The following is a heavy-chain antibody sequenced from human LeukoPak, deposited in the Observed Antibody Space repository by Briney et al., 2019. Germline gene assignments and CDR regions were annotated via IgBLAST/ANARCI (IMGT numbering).Heavy chain of an antibody. D-gene: IGHD2-15*01. CDR2: AYYSGHT. V-gene: IGHV4-59*08. Sequence: PXETLSLTCTVSGGSISDNYWSWIRQPPGKGLEWIGYAYYSGHTNYNSSLKSRVTMSLDTSKSQFSLRLSSVSAADTAVYFCARHPFATPFDYWGPGTLVTVSS. CDR1: GGSISDNY. J-gene: IGHJ4*02. CDR3: ARHPFATPFDY.